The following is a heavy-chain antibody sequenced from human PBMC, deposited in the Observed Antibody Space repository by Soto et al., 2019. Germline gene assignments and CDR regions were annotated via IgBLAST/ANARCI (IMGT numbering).Heavy chain of an antibody. CDR2: ISWNSGII. D-gene: IGHD3-22*01. CDR1: GFTFNNYA. V-gene: IGHV3-9*01. Sequence: LRLSCAASGFTFNNYAMHWVRQAPGKGLEWVSGISWNSGIIGYVGSVKGRFTISRDNAKNSLYLQMNSLRTEDTALYYCAKDVYDSSGYYFDFWGQGTPVTVSS. J-gene: IGHJ4*02. CDR3: AKDVYDSSGYYFDF.